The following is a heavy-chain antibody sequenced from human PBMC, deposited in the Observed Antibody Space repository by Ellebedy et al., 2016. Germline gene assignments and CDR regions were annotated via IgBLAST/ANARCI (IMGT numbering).Heavy chain of an antibody. D-gene: IGHD2-15*01. J-gene: IGHJ5*02. CDR3: ARGVGSGWFDP. Sequence: GGSLRLSCAASGFTFSSNWMHWVRQGPGKGLVWVSRINSDGSSTSYADSVKGRFTISRANSKNTLYLQMNSLRAEDTAVYYCARGVGSGWFDPWGQGTLVTVSS. CDR2: INSDGSST. V-gene: IGHV3-74*01. CDR1: GFTFSSNW.